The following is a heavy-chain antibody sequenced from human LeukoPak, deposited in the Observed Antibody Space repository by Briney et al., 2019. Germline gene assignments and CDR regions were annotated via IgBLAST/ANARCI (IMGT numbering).Heavy chain of an antibody. Sequence: NPSETLSLTCTVSGGSISSYYWSWIRQPPGKGLEWIGYIYYSGSTNYNPSLKSRVTISVDTSKNQFSLKLSSVTAADTAVYYCAKSRWGYYFDYWGQGTLVAVSS. D-gene: IGHD3-16*01. CDR3: AKSRWGYYFDY. V-gene: IGHV4-59*01. J-gene: IGHJ4*02. CDR1: GGSISSYY. CDR2: IYYSGST.